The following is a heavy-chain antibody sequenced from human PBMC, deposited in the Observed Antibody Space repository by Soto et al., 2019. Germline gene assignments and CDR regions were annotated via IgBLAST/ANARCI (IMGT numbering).Heavy chain of an antibody. CDR2: IYSGGST. Sequence: GGSLRLSCAASGFTVSSNYMSWVRQAPGKGLEWVSVIYSGGSTYYADSVKGRFTISRDNSKNTLYLQMNSLRAEDTAVYYCAREADILNWFDLPGQGTLVTVSS. V-gene: IGHV3-66*01. D-gene: IGHD3-9*01. J-gene: IGHJ5*02. CDR1: GFTVSSNY. CDR3: AREADILNWFDL.